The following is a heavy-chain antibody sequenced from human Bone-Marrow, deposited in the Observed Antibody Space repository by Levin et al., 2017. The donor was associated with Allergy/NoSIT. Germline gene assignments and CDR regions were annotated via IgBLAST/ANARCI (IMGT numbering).Heavy chain of an antibody. J-gene: IGHJ4*02. Sequence: SETLSLTCAVHGGSFSGYYWSWIRQPPGKGLEWIGEINHSGSTNYNPSLKSRVTISVDTSKNQFSLKLSSVTAADTAVYYCARGGIDYCSSTSCPPEGDYFDYWGQGTLVTVSS. CDR2: INHSGST. V-gene: IGHV4-34*01. CDR3: ARGGIDYCSSTSCPPEGDYFDY. CDR1: GGSFSGYY. D-gene: IGHD2-2*01.